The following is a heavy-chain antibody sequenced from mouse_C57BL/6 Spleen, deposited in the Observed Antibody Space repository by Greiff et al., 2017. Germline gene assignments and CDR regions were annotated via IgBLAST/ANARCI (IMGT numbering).Heavy chain of an antibody. CDR2: IDPSDSYS. J-gene: IGHJ3*01. Sequence: QVQLQQPGAELVKPGASVKLSCKASGYTFTSYWMQWVKQRPGQGLEWIGEIDPSDSYSNYNQKFKGKATLTVDTSSSTAYMQLGSLTSEDSAVYYWAREYNSSAWFAYWGQGTLVTVSA. CDR1: GYTFTSYW. CDR3: AREYNSSAWFAY. D-gene: IGHD1-3*01. V-gene: IGHV1-50*01.